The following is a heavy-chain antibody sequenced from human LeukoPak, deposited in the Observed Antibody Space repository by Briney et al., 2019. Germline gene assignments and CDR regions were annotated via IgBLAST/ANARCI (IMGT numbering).Heavy chain of an antibody. CDR2: ISSSSSYI. V-gene: IGHV3-21*01. Sequence: PGGSLRLSCAASGFTFSSYSMNWVRQAPGTGLEWVSSISSSSSYIYYADSVKGRFTISRDNAKNSLYLQMNSLRAEDTAVYYCARASSPGINWFDPWGQGTLVTVSS. CDR3: ARASSPGINWFDP. CDR1: GFTFSSYS. J-gene: IGHJ5*02.